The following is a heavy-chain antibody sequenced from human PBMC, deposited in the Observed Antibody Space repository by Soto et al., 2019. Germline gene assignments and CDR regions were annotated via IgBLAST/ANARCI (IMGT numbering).Heavy chain of an antibody. CDR1: GFIFSNFV. D-gene: IGHD6-19*01. V-gene: IGHV3-23*01. J-gene: IGHJ5*02. Sequence: EVQLLELGGGLVQPGGSLRLSCAASGFIFSNFVMSWVRQGPGKGLEWVSAISGSGTTTYSADSVKGRFTISRDNSKNTLYLQMNSLRAEDTAVYYCAKGARYSSGTIWFDTWGQGTLVTVSS. CDR2: ISGSGTTT. CDR3: AKGARYSSGTIWFDT.